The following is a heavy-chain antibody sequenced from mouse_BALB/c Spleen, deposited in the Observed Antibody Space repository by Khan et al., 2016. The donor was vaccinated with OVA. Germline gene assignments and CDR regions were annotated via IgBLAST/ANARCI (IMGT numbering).Heavy chain of an antibody. CDR2: IWSGGNT. CDR1: GFSLTTYG. CDR3: AKNSDKYDFTY. V-gene: IGHV2-2*01. J-gene: IGHJ3*01. D-gene: IGHD2-12*01. Sequence: QVQLKQSGPGQVQPSQSLSITCTVSGFSLTTYGIHWVRQSPGKGLQWLGVIWSGGNTDYNAPFISRLSISKDNSKSQVFFKMNSLQADDTAIYXCAKNSDKYDFTYWGQGTLVTVS.